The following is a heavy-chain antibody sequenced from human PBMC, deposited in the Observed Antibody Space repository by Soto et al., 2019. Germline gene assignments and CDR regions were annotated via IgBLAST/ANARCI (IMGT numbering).Heavy chain of an antibody. D-gene: IGHD2-2*01. CDR2: IIPIFGTA. CDR1: GGTFSSYA. V-gene: IGHV1-69*13. Sequence: SVKVSCKASGGTFSSYAISWVRQAPGQGLEWMGGIIPIFGTANYAQKFQGRVTITADESTSTAYMELSSLRSEDTAVYYCARDRAELGYCSSTSCYRSYNWFDPWGQGTMVTVSS. CDR3: ARDRAELGYCSSTSCYRSYNWFDP. J-gene: IGHJ5*02.